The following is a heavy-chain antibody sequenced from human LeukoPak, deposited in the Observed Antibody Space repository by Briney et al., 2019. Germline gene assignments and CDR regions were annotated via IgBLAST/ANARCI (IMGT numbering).Heavy chain of an antibody. D-gene: IGHD2-2*02. CDR1: GGTFSSYA. CDR3: AREGLGYCSSTSCYTNY. Sequence: SVKVSCKASGGTFSSYAISWVRQAPGQGLEWMGGIIPIFGTANYAQKFQGRVTITADESTSTAYMELSSLRSEDTAVYYCAREGLGYCSSTSCYTNYWGQGTLVTVSS. J-gene: IGHJ4*02. CDR2: IIPIFGTA. V-gene: IGHV1-69*01.